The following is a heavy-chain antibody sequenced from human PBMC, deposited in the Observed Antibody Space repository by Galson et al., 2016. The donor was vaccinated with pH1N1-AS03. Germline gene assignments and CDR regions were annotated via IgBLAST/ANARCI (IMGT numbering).Heavy chain of an antibody. D-gene: IGHD1-7*01. CDR1: GYTFTSYG. CDR2: ISPFNDDT. Sequence: SVKVSCKASGYTFTSYGLSWLRQAPGQGLEWMGWISPFNDDTKYVEKFQDRVTMTSDISARIAYMELRNLRSDDTAVYYCARLLRNYASFVDYWGQGTLVTVSS. CDR3: ARLLRNYASFVDY. J-gene: IGHJ4*02. V-gene: IGHV1-18*04.